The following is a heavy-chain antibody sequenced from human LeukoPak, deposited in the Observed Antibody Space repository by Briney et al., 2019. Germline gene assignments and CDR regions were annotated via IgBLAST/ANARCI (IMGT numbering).Heavy chain of an antibody. CDR1: GFTFSDYY. Sequence: GRSLRLSCAASGFTFSDYYMSWIRQAPGKGLEWVSYISSSGSTIYYADSVKGRFTISRDNAKNSLYLQMNSLRAEDTAVYYCAGGDDFWSGYSFAPTNYWGQGTLVTVSS. V-gene: IGHV3-11*01. J-gene: IGHJ4*02. CDR2: ISSSGSTI. CDR3: AGGDDFWSGYSFAPTNY. D-gene: IGHD3-3*01.